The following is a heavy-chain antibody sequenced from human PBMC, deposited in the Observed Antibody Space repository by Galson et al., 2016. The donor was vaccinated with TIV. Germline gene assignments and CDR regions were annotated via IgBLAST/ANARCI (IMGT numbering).Heavy chain of an antibody. V-gene: IGHV3-23*01. CDR1: GFIFNSFA. CDR3: AKEAGTDYYYGMDV. Sequence: LSCAASGFIFNSFAMSWVRQAPGKGLQWVSAISRRGFNTYYADSAKGRFTISRDNSKNTLYLQMNSVRADDTAVYYCAKEAGTDYYYGMDVWGQGTTVTVS. CDR2: ISRRGFNT. J-gene: IGHJ6*02. D-gene: IGHD1/OR15-1a*01.